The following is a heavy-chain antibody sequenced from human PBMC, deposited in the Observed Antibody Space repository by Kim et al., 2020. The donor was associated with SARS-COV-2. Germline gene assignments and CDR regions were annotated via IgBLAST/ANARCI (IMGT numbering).Heavy chain of an antibody. CDR3: AREGVRRCPA. Sequence: ASVKVSCKASGFPFNTNRMNWVRQAPGQRPEWMGWINTDSGNPKYSQKFQGRVIITRDTSTTTAYLELSSLTFDDTAVYYCAREGVRRCPACGQVTLV. J-gene: IGHJ5*02. D-gene: IGHD1-1*01. CDR1: GFPFNTNR. V-gene: IGHV1-3*04. CDR2: INTDSGNP.